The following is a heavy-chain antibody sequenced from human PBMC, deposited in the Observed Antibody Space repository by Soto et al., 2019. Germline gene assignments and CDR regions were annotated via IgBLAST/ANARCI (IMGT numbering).Heavy chain of an antibody. Sequence: SETLSLTCTVSGGSTSSGTYYWSWIRQHPGKGLEWIGYIYYSGGTYQNPSLKSRVTISLDTSKNQFSLKLSSVTAADTAIYYCEGAFRGYARFDYWGQGTLVTVSS. D-gene: IGHD6-25*01. V-gene: IGHV4-31*03. J-gene: IGHJ4*02. CDR3: EGAFRGYARFDY. CDR2: IYYSGGT. CDR1: GGSTSSGTYY.